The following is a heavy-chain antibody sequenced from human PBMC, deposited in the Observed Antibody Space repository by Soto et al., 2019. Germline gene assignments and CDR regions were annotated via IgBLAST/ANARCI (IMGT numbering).Heavy chain of an antibody. D-gene: IGHD6-6*01. J-gene: IGHJ6*02. CDR3: ARDPEVELSLAARIFGSYYYGMDV. CDR2: IKQDGSEK. V-gene: IGHV3-7*03. CDR1: GFTFSSYW. Sequence: EVQLVESGGGLVQPGGSLRLSCAASGFTFSSYWMSWVRQAPGKGLEWVANIKQDGSEKYYVDSVKGRFTISRDNAKNSLYLQMNSLRAEDTAVYYCARDPEVELSLAARIFGSYYYGMDVWGQGTTVTVSS.